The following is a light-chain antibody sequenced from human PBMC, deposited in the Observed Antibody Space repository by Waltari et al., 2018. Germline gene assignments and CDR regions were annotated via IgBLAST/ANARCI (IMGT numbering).Light chain of an antibody. CDR3: TAWDDSLDAYV. J-gene: IGLJ1*01. V-gene: IGLV1-44*01. CDR1: NSNIGSET. CDR2: SDY. Sequence: QSVLTQPPSASGTPGQRVTISCSGSNSNIGSETVNWYQQLPGAAPKLLIYSDYQRPSAVPGRFSASKSGTAAALAITGLQSEDEADYWCTAWDDSLDAYVFGTGTKVTVL.